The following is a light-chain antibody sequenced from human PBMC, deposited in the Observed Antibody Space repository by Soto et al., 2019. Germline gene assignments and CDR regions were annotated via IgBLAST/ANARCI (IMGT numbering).Light chain of an antibody. Sequence: DIQMTQSPSSLSASVGDRVTITCRASQGISRYLAWYQQKPGKVPKLLIYGASTLQSGVPSRFSGSGSGTDFTLTIRSLQPEDVATYYCQKYNSAPRTFGQGTKVDIK. CDR2: GAS. CDR1: QGISRY. V-gene: IGKV1-27*01. CDR3: QKYNSAPRT. J-gene: IGKJ1*01.